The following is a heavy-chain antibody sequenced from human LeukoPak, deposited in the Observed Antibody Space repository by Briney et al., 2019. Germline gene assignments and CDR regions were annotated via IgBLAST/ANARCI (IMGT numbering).Heavy chain of an antibody. Sequence: NPSETLSLTCTVYSGSFSGYYWIWVRQPPGKGLEWIGEINHSGSTNYNPSLKSRVTISVDTSKNQFSLKMSSVTAADTAVYYCARGRLQSLDYWGQGTLVTASS. J-gene: IGHJ4*02. V-gene: IGHV4-34*01. D-gene: IGHD4-11*01. CDR1: SGSFSGYY. CDR3: ARGRLQSLDY. CDR2: INHSGST.